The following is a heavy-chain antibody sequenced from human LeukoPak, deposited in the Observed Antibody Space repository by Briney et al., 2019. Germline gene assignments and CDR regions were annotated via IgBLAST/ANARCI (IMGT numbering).Heavy chain of an antibody. Sequence: GESLKISCKGSGYSFTSYWIGWVRQMPGKGLEWMGTTYPGDSDTIYSPSFQGQVTISAEKSISTAYLQWSSLKASDTAMYYCARSRTYYYXXPFDYWGQGTLVTVSS. V-gene: IGHV5-51*01. CDR2: TYPGDSDT. D-gene: IGHD3-22*01. CDR3: ARSRTYYYXXPFDY. J-gene: IGHJ4*02. CDR1: GYSFTSYW.